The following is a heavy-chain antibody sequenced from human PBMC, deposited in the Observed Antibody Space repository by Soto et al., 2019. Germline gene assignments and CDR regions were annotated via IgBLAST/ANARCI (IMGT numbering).Heavy chain of an antibody. V-gene: IGHV4-30-2*01. Sequence: QLQLQESGSGLVKPSQTLSLTCAVSVGSITSGGYSWSWFRQPPGKGLEWIGYIYHSGSTYYNPSLKSRVTISVDRSKNQFSLKLSSVTAADTAVYYCARVHCSSTSCGNNWFDPWGQGTLVTVSS. J-gene: IGHJ5*02. CDR2: IYHSGST. CDR1: VGSITSGGYS. CDR3: ARVHCSSTSCGNNWFDP. D-gene: IGHD2-2*01.